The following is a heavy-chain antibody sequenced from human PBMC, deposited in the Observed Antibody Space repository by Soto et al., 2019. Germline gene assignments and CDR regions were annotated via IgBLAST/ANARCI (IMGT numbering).Heavy chain of an antibody. Sequence: QVQLQESGPGLVKPSQTLSLTCTVSGGSISSGGYYWSWIRQHPGKGLEWIGYIYYSGSTYYNPSLKSRVTXXVXTXXNQFSLKLSSVTAADTAVYYCARVVVITRSYYFDYWGQGTLVTVSS. J-gene: IGHJ4*02. CDR3: ARVVVITRSYYFDY. D-gene: IGHD3-22*01. V-gene: IGHV4-31*03. CDR1: GGSISSGGYY. CDR2: IYYSGST.